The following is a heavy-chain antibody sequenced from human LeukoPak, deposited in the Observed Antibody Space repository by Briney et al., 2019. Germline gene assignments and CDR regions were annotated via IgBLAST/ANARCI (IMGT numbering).Heavy chain of an antibody. J-gene: IGHJ4*02. CDR3: ARDRGKGAYADY. D-gene: IGHD4-17*01. CDR1: GSTFSTYG. Sequence: GRSLRLSCEASGSTFSTYGMHWVRQAPGKGLEWVAVIRFDGNNKYYADSVKGRFTISRDNSKNTLYLQVDSLRDEDTAMYYCARDRGKGAYADYWGQGTLVTVSS. CDR2: IRFDGNNK. V-gene: IGHV3-33*01.